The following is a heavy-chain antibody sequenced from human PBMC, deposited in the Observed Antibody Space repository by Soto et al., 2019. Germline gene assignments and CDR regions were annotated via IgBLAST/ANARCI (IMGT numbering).Heavy chain of an antibody. CDR2: ISYDGGRK. J-gene: IGHJ3*01. CDR3: ARDRQSGYHPGCAFHF. Sequence: GGSLRLSCAASGFTFSAYPMYWVRQAPGEGLEWVAVISYDGGRKYYADSVKGRFTISRDNSKNTLYLQMNSLRAEDTAVYYCARDRQSGYHPGCAFHFWGKGTIVTVSS. D-gene: IGHD3-22*01. CDR1: GFTFSAYP. V-gene: IGHV3-30-3*01.